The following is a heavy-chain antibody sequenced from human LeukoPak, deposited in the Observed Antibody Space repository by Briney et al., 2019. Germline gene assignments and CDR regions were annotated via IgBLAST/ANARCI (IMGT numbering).Heavy chain of an antibody. D-gene: IGHD3-22*01. CDR1: GFTFSSYA. CDR3: AKDFGSGYRAFDY. V-gene: IGHV3-23*01. CDR2: ISGSGGST. Sequence: GGSLRLSCAASGFTFSSYAMSWVRQAPGKGLEWVSAISGSGGSTYYAGSVKGRFTISRDNSKNTLYLQMNSLRAEDTAVYYCAKDFGSGYRAFDYWGQGTLVTVSS. J-gene: IGHJ4*02.